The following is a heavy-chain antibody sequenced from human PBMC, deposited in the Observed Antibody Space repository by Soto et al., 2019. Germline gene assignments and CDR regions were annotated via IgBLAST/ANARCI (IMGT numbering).Heavy chain of an antibody. Sequence: GSVKVSCKASGYTFTSYGISWVRQAPGQGLEWMGWISAYNGNTNYAQKLQGRVTMTTDTSTSTAYMELRSLRSDDTAVYYCARDEYYDSSRAFDIWGQGTMVTVSS. CDR3: ARDEYYDSSRAFDI. D-gene: IGHD3-22*01. J-gene: IGHJ3*02. CDR1: GYTFTSYG. CDR2: ISAYNGNT. V-gene: IGHV1-18*01.